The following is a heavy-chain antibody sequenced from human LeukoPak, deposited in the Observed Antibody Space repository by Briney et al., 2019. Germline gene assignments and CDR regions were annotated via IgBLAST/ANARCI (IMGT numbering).Heavy chain of an antibody. CDR2: INHSGST. D-gene: IGHD2-15*01. CDR3: ARGRRGGPFDY. J-gene: IGHJ4*02. CDR1: GGSFSGYY. Sequence: PSETLSLTCAVYGGSFSGYYWSWIRQPPGKGLEWIGEINHSGSTNYNPSLKSRVTVSVDTSKNQFSLKLSSVTAADTAVYYCARGRRGGPFDYWGQGTLVTVSS. V-gene: IGHV4-34*01.